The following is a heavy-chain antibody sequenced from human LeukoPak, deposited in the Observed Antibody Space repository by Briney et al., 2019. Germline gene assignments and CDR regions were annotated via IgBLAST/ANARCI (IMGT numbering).Heavy chain of an antibody. D-gene: IGHD2-2*01. CDR1: GFTFSSYI. V-gene: IGHV3-21*01. J-gene: IGHJ4*02. CDR2: ISTGSSYI. Sequence: GGSLRLSCAASGFTFSSYIMNWVRQAPGKGLEWLSSISTGSSYIYSADSVKGRFTISRDNAKNSLYLQMNSLRAEDTAVYYCARDDCSSTSCYADPFDYWGQGTLVTVSS. CDR3: ARDDCSSTSCYADPFDY.